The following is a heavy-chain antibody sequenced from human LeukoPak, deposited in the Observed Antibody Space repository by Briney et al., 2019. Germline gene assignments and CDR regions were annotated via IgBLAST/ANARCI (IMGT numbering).Heavy chain of an antibody. CDR3: ARDLAVAGDY. CDR2: IIPILGIA. V-gene: IGHV1-69*04. CDR1: GYTFTSYA. J-gene: IGHJ4*02. Sequence: ASVKVSCKASGYTFTSYAMHWVRQAPGQGLEWMGRIIPILGIANYAQKFQGRVTITADKSTSTAYMELSSLRSEDTAVYYCARDLAVAGDYWGQGTLVTVSS. D-gene: IGHD6-19*01.